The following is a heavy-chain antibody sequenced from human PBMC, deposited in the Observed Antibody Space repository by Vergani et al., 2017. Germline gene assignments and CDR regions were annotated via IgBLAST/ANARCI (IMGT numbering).Heavy chain of an antibody. CDR3: ASRRPRLNLGSKSNAGTFDS. J-gene: IGHJ4*02. Sequence: QVHLQQRGAGVLKPSETLSLTCGVIGGSLSGYFWSWIRQSPGRGLEWIGEVTAIGSAQYSPSATSRVTISVDTSRAEFTLTVTSVTAADTGLYFCASRRPRLNLGSKSNAGTFDSWGQGTLVTVSS. D-gene: IGHD3-10*01. CDR1: GGSLSGYF. V-gene: IGHV4-34*02. CDR2: VTAIGSA.